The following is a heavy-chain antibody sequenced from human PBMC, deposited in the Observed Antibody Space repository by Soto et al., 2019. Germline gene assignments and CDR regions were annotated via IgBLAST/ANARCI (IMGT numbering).Heavy chain of an antibody. CDR1: GFTFSSYA. Sequence: HPGGSLRLSCAASGFTFSSYAMSWVRQAPGKGLEWVSAISGSGGSTYYADSVKGRFTISRDNSKNTLYLQMNSLRAEDTAVYYCAKDLRIAAAGAYYYDMDAWSQGNTVTVSS. D-gene: IGHD6-13*01. J-gene: IGHJ6*02. CDR2: ISGSGGST. V-gene: IGHV3-23*01. CDR3: AKDLRIAAAGAYYYDMDA.